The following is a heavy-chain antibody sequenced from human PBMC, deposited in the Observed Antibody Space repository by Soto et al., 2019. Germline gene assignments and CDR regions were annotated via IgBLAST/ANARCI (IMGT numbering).Heavy chain of an antibody. CDR1: GYTFSTYA. Sequence: QVQLVQSGAEERKPGASVKFSCKAFGYTFSTYAIHWVRRAPGQGLEWRGWFNGGNGNIKYSQKFEGRVTITSDTAATTAYMELNMLRSEDTAVYYCARGNVQAGCRDYWGQGTLVSVSS. V-gene: IGHV1-3*05. CDR2: FNGGNGNI. CDR3: ARGNVQAGCRDY. J-gene: IGHJ4*02.